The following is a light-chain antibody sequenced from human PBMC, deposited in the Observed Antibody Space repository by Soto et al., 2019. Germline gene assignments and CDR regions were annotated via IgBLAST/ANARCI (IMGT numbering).Light chain of an antibody. Sequence: EIVLTQSPGILSLSPGERATLSCRASQSVSSSYLAWYQQKPGRAPRLLIYGASNRATGIPDRFSASGSKTDFTLTISRLEPEDFAVYYCQQYGSSPPYTFGQGTKLEIK. CDR1: QSVSSSY. V-gene: IGKV3-20*01. J-gene: IGKJ2*01. CDR2: GAS. CDR3: QQYGSSPPYT.